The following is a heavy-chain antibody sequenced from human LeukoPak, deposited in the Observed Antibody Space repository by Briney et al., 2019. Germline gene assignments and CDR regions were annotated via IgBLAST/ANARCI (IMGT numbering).Heavy chain of an antibody. V-gene: IGHV3-23*01. D-gene: IGHD4-17*01. Sequence: GGSLRLSCAASGFTFSSYSMNWVRQAPGKGLEWVSAISGSGGSTYYADSVKGRFTISRDNSKNTLYLQMNSLRAEDTAVYYCANFAVTTSDAFDIWGQGTMVTVSS. CDR1: GFTFSSYS. CDR3: ANFAVTTSDAFDI. CDR2: ISGSGGST. J-gene: IGHJ3*02.